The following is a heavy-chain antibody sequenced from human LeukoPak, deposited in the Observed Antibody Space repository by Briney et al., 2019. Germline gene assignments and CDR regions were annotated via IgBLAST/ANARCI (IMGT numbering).Heavy chain of an antibody. D-gene: IGHD5-18*01. Sequence: SETLSLTCTVSGGSLSSYYWSWIRQPPGKGLEGIGYIYNSGSTNYNPSLKSRVTISVDTSKNKFSLKLSSVTAADTAVYYCARGGYSYGYDDDFDYWGQGTLVTVSS. CDR1: GGSLSSYY. V-gene: IGHV4-59*01. CDR3: ARGGYSYGYDDDFDY. J-gene: IGHJ4*02. CDR2: IYNSGST.